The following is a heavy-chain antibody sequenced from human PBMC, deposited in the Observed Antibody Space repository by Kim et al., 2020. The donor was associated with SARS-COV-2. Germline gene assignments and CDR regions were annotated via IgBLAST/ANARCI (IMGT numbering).Heavy chain of an antibody. CDR3: ARRIGSYYSYFDY. Sequence: SETLSLTCTVSGGSISSSSYYWGWIRQPPGKGLEWIGSIYYSGSTYYNPSLKSRVTISVDTSKNQFSLKLSSVTAADTARYYCARRIGSYYSYFDYWGQGSLVTVSS. D-gene: IGHD1-26*01. CDR1: GGSISSSSYY. V-gene: IGHV4-39*01. CDR2: IYYSGST. J-gene: IGHJ4*02.